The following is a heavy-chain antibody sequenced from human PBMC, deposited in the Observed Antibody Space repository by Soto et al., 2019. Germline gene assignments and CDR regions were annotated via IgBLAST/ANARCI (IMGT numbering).Heavy chain of an antibody. CDR2: IYYSGST. CDR3: ARATHNWFDP. Sequence: SETLSLTCTVSGGSISSGGYYWSWIRQHPGKGLEWIGYIYYSGSTYYNPSLKSRVTISVDTSKNQFSLKLSSVTAADTAVYYCARATHNWFDPWGQGPLVTVSS. CDR1: GGSISSGGYY. V-gene: IGHV4-31*03. J-gene: IGHJ5*02.